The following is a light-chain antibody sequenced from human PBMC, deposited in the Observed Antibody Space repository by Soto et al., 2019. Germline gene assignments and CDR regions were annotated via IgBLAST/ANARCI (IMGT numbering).Light chain of an antibody. CDR2: AAS. V-gene: IGKV1-39*01. Sequence: DVQMTQSLSSLSASXXDRVXIAGLASQNITNFVNGDQHNPGTAPNXXSVAASHLQRGGSSRFGGSGAGTDFTLTISSLHPEDFATFYCQESATTRWAFGQGTKVDIK. J-gene: IGKJ1*01. CDR1: QNITNF. CDR3: QESATTRWA.